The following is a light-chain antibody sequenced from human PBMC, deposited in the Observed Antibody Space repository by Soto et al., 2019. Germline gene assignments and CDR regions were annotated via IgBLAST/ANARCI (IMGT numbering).Light chain of an antibody. CDR3: HQYHSYSPT. J-gene: IGKJ4*01. CDR1: QSVTSW. CDR2: DAS. Sequence: DIQMTQSPSTLSASVGDRVTITCRASQSVTSWLAWYQQKPGKAPKLLIYDASSLESGVPSRFSGRGSGTEFTLTIRRLQPDDFATYYCHQYHSYSPTFGGATKVDIK. V-gene: IGKV1-5*01.